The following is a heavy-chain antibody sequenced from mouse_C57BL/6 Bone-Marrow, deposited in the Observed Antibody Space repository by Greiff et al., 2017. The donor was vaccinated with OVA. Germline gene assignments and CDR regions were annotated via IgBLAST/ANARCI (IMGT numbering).Heavy chain of an antibody. V-gene: IGHV1-76*01. CDR1: GYTFTDYY. J-gene: IGHJ3*01. Sequence: VQLKESGAELVRPGASVKLSCKASGYTFTDYYINWVKQRPGQGLEWIARIYPGSGNTYYNEKFKGKATLTAEKSSSTAYMQLSSLTSEDSAVYFCARDDFSWFAYWGQGTLVTVSA. CDR3: ARDDFSWFAY. D-gene: IGHD2-4*01. CDR2: IYPGSGNT.